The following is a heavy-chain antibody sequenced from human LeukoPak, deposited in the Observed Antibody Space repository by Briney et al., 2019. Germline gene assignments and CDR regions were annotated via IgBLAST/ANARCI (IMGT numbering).Heavy chain of an antibody. CDR2: IIGSGVTT. CDR1: GFTFNRCW. Sequence: PGGSLRLSCVVSGFTFNRCWMNWVRQAPGKGLEWVSTIIGSGVTTYYADSVKGRFTISRDNSKNTLYLQVNSLRAEDTAVYYCAKDASDTGYYFDYWGQGTLVTVSS. V-gene: IGHV3-23*01. J-gene: IGHJ4*02. CDR3: AKDASDTGYYFDY. D-gene: IGHD1-14*01.